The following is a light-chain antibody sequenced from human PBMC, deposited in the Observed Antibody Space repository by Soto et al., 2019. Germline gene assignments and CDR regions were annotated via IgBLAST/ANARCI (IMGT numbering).Light chain of an antibody. CDR1: SSNIGAGYD. CDR2: GNI. Sequence: QSVLTQPPSVSGAPGQRVTISCTGSSSNIGAGYDVHWYQQVPGTAPKLLIYGNINRPSGVPDRFSGSESGTSASLAITGLQADDEADYYCQSYDSSLTVVFGGGTKLTLL. J-gene: IGLJ2*01. V-gene: IGLV1-40*01. CDR3: QSYDSSLTVV.